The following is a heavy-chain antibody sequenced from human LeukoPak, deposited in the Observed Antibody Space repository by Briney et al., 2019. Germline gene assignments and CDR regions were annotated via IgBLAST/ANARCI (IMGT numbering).Heavy chain of an antibody. D-gene: IGHD6-13*01. CDR3: GKNIGPVGTYHYGADV. V-gene: IGHV3-23*01. J-gene: IGHJ6*02. CDR2: ISGSGETT. CDR1: GFIFSNYV. Sequence: PGGSLRLSCAASGFIFSNYVIIWVRQAPGKGLEWVSGISGSGETTFYADSVKGRFTISRDNSKNTVNLQMNSLRDEDTAKYYCGKNIGPVGTYHYGADVWGQGTTVTVSS.